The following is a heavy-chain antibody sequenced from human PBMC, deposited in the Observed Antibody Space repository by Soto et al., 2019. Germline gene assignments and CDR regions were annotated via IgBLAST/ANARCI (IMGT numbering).Heavy chain of an antibody. CDR2: IYYTGTS. CDR1: GGSIRNNY. D-gene: IGHD3-16*01. Sequence: SETLSLTCTVSGGSIRNNYWSWIRQPPGKGLEWVGYIYYTGTSKYNPSLKSRVTISEDSSKNQFSLKLSSVTAADTAVYYCARRYGSSFDYWGQGTPVTVSS. J-gene: IGHJ4*02. V-gene: IGHV4-59*08. CDR3: ARRYGSSFDY.